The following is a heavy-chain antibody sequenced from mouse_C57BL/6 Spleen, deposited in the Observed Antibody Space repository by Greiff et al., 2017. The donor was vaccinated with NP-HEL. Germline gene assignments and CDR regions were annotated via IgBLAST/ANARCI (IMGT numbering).Heavy chain of an antibody. V-gene: IGHV1-42*01. J-gene: IGHJ2*01. D-gene: IGHD2-4*01. CDR1: GYSFTGYY. CDR3: ARFYDYRGYYFDY. CDR2: INPSTGGT. Sequence: VQLQQSGPELVKPGASVKISCKASGYSFTGYYMNWVKQSPEKSLEWIGEINPSTGGTTYNQKFKAKATLTVDKSSSTAYMQLKSLTSEDSAVYYCARFYDYRGYYFDYWGQGTTLTVSS.